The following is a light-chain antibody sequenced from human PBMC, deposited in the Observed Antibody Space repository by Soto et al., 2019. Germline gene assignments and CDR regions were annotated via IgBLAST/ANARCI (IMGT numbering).Light chain of an antibody. CDR2: DAS. V-gene: IGKV3-11*01. J-gene: IGKJ5*01. CDR1: QSVSSY. Sequence: EIVLTQSPATLSLSPGERATLSCRASQSVSSYLAWYQQKRGQAPRLLIYDASNRATGIPARFSGSGSGTDFILTISSLEPEDFAVYYCQQRSNWPITFGQGTRLEMK. CDR3: QQRSNWPIT.